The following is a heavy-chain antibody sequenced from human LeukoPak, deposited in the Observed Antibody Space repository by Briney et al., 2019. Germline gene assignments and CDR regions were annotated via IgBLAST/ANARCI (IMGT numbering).Heavy chain of an antibody. CDR2: IYYSGST. CDR3: ARRDPYAEYFQH. Sequence: SETLSLTCTVSGGSISSSSYYWGWIRQPPGKGLEWIGSIYYSGSTYYNPSLKSRVTISVDTSKNQFSLKLSSVTAADTAVYYCARRDPYAEYFQHWGQGTLVTVSS. CDR1: GGSISSSSYY. J-gene: IGHJ1*01. V-gene: IGHV4-39*07.